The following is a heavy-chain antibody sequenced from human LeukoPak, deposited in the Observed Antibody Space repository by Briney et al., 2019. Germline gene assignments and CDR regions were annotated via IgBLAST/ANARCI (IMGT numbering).Heavy chain of an antibody. V-gene: IGHV4-39*01. CDR3: ASFYCSGGSCYQYFSYYYMDV. CDR2: IYYSGST. J-gene: IGHJ6*03. Sequence: PSETLSLTCAVYGGSFSGCYWGWIRQPPGKGLEWIGSIYYSGSTYYNPSLQSRVTISVDTSKNQFSLKLNSVTAADTAVYYCASFYCSGGSCYQYFSYYYMDVWGKGTTVTISS. D-gene: IGHD2-15*01. CDR1: GGSFSGCY.